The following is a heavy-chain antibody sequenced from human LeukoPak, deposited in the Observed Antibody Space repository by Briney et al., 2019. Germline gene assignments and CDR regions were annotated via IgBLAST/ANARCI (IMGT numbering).Heavy chain of an antibody. V-gene: IGHV1-18*01. CDR3: ARAIFQGDLRSGWFDP. D-gene: IGHD3-3*02. CDR2: ISAYQGNT. CDR1: GYTFTNYG. Sequence: ASVKVSCKASGYTFTNYGISWVRQAPGQGLEWMGWISAYQGNTKYAQKLQGRVTMTTDTSTRTAYMELRSLKSDDTAVYYCARAIFQGDLRSGWFDPWGQGTLVTVSS. J-gene: IGHJ5*02.